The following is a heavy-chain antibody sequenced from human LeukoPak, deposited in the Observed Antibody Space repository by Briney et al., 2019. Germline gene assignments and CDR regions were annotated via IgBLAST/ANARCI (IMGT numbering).Heavy chain of an antibody. CDR2: ISWNSGSI. D-gene: IGHD3-10*01. Sequence: GGSLRLSCAASGFTFDDYAMHWVRQAPGKGLEWVSGISWNSGSIEYADSVKGRFTISRDNAKNSLYLQMNSLRLEDTAFYYCAKDYGSGTYSYNWFDPWGQGTLVTVSS. CDR1: GFTFDDYA. J-gene: IGHJ5*02. V-gene: IGHV3-9*01. CDR3: AKDYGSGTYSYNWFDP.